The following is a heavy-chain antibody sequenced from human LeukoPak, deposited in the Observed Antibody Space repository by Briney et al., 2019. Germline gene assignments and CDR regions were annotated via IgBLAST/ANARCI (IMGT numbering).Heavy chain of an antibody. CDR2: ISAYNGNT. D-gene: IGHD3-3*01. CDR1: GYTFTSYG. Sequence: ASVKVSCKASGYTFTSYGISWVRQAPGQGLEWMGWISAYNGNTNYAQKLQGRVTMTTDTSTSTAYMELSRLRSDDTAVYYCARVVKTYYDFWSGYYSFDYWGQGTLVTVSS. J-gene: IGHJ4*02. V-gene: IGHV1-18*01. CDR3: ARVVKTYYDFWSGYYSFDY.